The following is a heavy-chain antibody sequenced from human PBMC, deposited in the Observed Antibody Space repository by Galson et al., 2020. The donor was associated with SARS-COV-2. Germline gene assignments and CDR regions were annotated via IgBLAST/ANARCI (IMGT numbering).Heavy chain of an antibody. J-gene: IGHJ4*02. CDR2: IDSSGST. CDR1: PGSMTSHY. CDR3: AKLAEGRRSSEDY. Sequence: ETSETLSLTCSVSPGSMTSHYWSWIRQPPGKGLEWIGYIDSSGSTSYRPSLRSRVTISIDTSKNQFSLKLTSVAAADMAVYYCAKLAEGRRSSEDYWGQGTLVSVSS. D-gene: IGHD1-26*01. V-gene: IGHV4-59*08.